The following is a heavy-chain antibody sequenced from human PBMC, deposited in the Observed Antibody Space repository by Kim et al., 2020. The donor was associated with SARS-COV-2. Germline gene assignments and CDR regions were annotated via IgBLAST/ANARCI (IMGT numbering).Heavy chain of an antibody. V-gene: IGHV3-73*01. D-gene: IGHD2-15*01. Sequence: SGKGRFTISRDDSENTAYLQMNSLKAEDTAVYYCTSGYCSGGTCYPQFDPWGQGTLVTVSS. CDR3: TSGYCSGGTCYPQFDP. J-gene: IGHJ5*02.